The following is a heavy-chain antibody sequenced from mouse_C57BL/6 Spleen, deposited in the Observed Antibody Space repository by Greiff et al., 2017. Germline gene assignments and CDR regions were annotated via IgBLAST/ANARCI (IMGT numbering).Heavy chain of an antibody. CDR2: IRNKANGYTA. V-gene: IGHV7-3*01. CDR3: ARSDYCGGYFDV. D-gene: IGHD1-1*01. J-gene: IGHJ1*03. Sequence: EVQRVESGGGLVQPGGSLSLSCAASGFTFTDYYMSWVRQPPGKALEWLGFIRNKANGYTAEYSASVKGRFTISRDNSQIILYIQMNALRAGASATYSCARSDYCGGYFDVWGTGTTVTVSS. CDR1: GFTFTDYY.